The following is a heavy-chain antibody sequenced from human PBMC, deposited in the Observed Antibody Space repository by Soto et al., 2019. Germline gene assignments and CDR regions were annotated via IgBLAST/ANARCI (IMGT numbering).Heavy chain of an antibody. Sequence: QVQLQQWGAGLLKPSETLSLTCAVYGGSFSGYYWSWIRQPPGKGLEWIGEINHSGSTNYNPSLKSRVTISVDTSKNQFSRNLSYVTAADTAVYYCARGSAWVPDNWFDPWGQGTLVTVSA. CDR3: ARGSAWVPDNWFDP. CDR2: INHSGST. V-gene: IGHV4-34*01. D-gene: IGHD2-15*01. CDR1: GGSFSGYY. J-gene: IGHJ5*02.